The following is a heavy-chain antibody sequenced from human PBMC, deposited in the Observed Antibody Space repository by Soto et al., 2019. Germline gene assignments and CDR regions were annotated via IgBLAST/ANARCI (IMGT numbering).Heavy chain of an antibody. CDR3: AREIREAVGRGHHYYGIDV. J-gene: IGHJ6*02. D-gene: IGHD6-13*01. V-gene: IGHV3-13*04. CDR2: IGTIGDT. Sequence: GRFMRRSCAGAGLNFRDYDMHWGRHITEKGLEWVSAIGTIGDTYYRDSVKGRFTISREDAKYSLYLQMNSLTAGDTAVYYCAREIREAVGRGHHYYGIDVWGQGTTVTV. CDR1: GLNFRDYD.